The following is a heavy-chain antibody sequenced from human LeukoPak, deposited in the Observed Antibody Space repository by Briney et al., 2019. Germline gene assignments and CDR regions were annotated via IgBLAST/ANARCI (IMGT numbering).Heavy chain of an antibody. CDR1: GFTFSSYS. D-gene: IGHD6-19*01. V-gene: IGHV3-21*01. CDR3: ARDVEEAVAGTGAVYYYYYMDV. CDR2: ISSSSSYI. J-gene: IGHJ6*03. Sequence: PAGSLRLSCAASGFTFSSYSMNWVRQAPGNGLEWVSSISSSSSYIYYADSVKGRFTISRDNAKNSLYMQMNSLRAEDTAVYYCARDVEEAVAGTGAVYYYYYMDVWGKGTTVTVSS.